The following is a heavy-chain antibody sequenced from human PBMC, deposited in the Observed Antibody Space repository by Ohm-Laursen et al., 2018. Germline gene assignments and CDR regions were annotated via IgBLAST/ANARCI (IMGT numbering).Heavy chain of an antibody. Sequence: SLRLSCAASGFTFSSYAMSWVRQAPGKGLEWVAVIWYDGSNKYYADSVKGRFTISRENSKNTLYLQMNSLRAEDTAVYYCAKDLLRTYYYGSGSYSHYYYGMDVWGQGTTVTVSS. CDR1: GFTFSSYA. CDR3: AKDLLRTYYYGSGSYSHYYYGMDV. V-gene: IGHV3-33*06. D-gene: IGHD3-10*01. J-gene: IGHJ6*02. CDR2: IWYDGSNK.